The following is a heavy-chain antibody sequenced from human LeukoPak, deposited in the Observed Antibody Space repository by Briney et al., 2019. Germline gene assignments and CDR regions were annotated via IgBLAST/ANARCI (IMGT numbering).Heavy chain of an antibody. CDR1: GFTFSSYS. CDR3: ARDYGEYYHDSSGYYGGFDY. D-gene: IGHD3-22*01. CDR2: ISSSSNYI. V-gene: IGHV3-21*01. J-gene: IGHJ4*02. Sequence: PGGSLRLSCAASGFTFSSYSMNWVRQAPGKGLEWVSSISSSSNYIYYADSVKGRFTISRDNAKNSLYLQMNSLRAEGTAVYYCARDYGEYYHDSSGYYGGFDYWGQGTLVTVSS.